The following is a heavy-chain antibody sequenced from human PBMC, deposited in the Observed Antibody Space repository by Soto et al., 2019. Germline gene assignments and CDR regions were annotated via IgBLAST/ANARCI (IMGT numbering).Heavy chain of an antibody. D-gene: IGHD2-21*02. Sequence: ASVKVSCKASGGTFSSYAISWVRQAPGQGLEWMGGIIPIFGTANYAQKFQGRVTITADESTSTAYMELSSLRSEDTAVYYCARDRGSCGGDCYPFDYWGQGTLVTVSS. CDR1: GGTFSSYA. V-gene: IGHV1-69*13. J-gene: IGHJ4*02. CDR2: IIPIFGTA. CDR3: ARDRGSCGGDCYPFDY.